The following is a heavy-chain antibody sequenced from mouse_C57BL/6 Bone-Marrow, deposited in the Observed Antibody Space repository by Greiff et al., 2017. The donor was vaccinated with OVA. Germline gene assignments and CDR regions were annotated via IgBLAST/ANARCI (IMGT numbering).Heavy chain of an antibody. CDR2: ISSGGDYI. CDR1: GFTFSSYA. J-gene: IGHJ2*01. Sequence: EVKLQESGEGLVKPGGSLKLSCAASGFTFSSYAMSWVRQTPEKRLEWVAYISSGGDYIYYADTVKGRFTISRDNARNTLYLQMSSLKSEDTAMYYCTVVAKDYFDYWGQGTTLTVSS. D-gene: IGHD1-1*01. V-gene: IGHV5-9-1*02. CDR3: TVVAKDYFDY.